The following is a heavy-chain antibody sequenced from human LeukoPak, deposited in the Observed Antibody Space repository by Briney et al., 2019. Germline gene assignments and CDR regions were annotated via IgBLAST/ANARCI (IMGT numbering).Heavy chain of an antibody. CDR2: FYTSGRT. Sequence: PSETLSLTCTVSGDSISRDYWTWLRQPAGKGLEWIGRFYTSGRTDYNPSLESRVSISVHTSKNQFSLKLSSVPAADTAMYYCAHGGNSGSYSEHWGQGILVTVSS. J-gene: IGHJ4*02. CDR3: AHGGNSGSYSEH. D-gene: IGHD1-26*01. CDR1: GDSISRDY. V-gene: IGHV4-4*07.